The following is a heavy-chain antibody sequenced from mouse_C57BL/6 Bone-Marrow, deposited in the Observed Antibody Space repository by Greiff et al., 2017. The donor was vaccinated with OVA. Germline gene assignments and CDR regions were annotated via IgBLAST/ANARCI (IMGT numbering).Heavy chain of an antibody. J-gene: IGHJ3*01. Sequence: EVMLVESGGGLVQPGASLRLSCAASGFTFTDYYMSWVRQPPGKAPEGLALIRNKANGYTTEYTASVKGRFTISRDNSQNILYLQMNTLRAEDSATYYCVKGYSNLAYWGQGTLVTVSA. CDR2: IRNKANGYTT. CDR3: VKGYSNLAY. V-gene: IGHV7-4*01. D-gene: IGHD2-5*01. CDR1: GFTFTDYY.